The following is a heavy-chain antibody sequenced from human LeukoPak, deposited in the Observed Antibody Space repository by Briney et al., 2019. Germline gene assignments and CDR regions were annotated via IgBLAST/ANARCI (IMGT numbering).Heavy chain of an antibody. D-gene: IGHD1-26*01. J-gene: IGHJ6*02. CDR2: ISWNSVSI. CDR3: AKDMGAMVGSYYYYGMDV. CDR1: GFTFNDYA. Sequence: RTGGSLRLSCAASGFTFNDYAMHWVRQAPGKGLEWVSGISWNSVSIGYADSVKGRFTISRDNAKNSLYLQMNSLRTEDTALYYRAKDMGAMVGSYYYYGMDVWGQGTTVTVSS. V-gene: IGHV3-9*01.